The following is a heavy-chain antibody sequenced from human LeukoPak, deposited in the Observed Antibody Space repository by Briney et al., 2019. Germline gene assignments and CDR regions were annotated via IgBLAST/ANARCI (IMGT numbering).Heavy chain of an antibody. D-gene: IGHD3-16*01. V-gene: IGHV1-2*02. J-gene: IGHJ4*02. CDR3: ARVRYRLAEAYIDY. Sequence: ASVKVSCKASGGTFSSYAISWVRQAPGQGLEWMGWINPNSGDTNYAQKFQGRVTMTRDTSISTAYMELSRLRSDDTAVYYCARVRYRLAEAYIDYWGQGTLVTVSS. CDR1: GGTFSSYA. CDR2: INPNSGDT.